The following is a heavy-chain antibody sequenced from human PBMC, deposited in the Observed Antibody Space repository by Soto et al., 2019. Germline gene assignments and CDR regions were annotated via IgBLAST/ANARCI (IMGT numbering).Heavy chain of an antibody. J-gene: IGHJ4*02. D-gene: IGHD6-6*01. CDR2: IYDSESA. V-gene: IGHV4-31*01. CDR1: GESISSGGYY. Sequence: QVQLQESGPGLVKASQTLSLICSVSGESISSGGYYWSWIRHHPGKGLEWIGYIYDSESAYYNPSLKSLVTISMDTYKTHFAMKLSSVTAADTAVYYSARASISSSAADYWGQGTLITVSS. CDR3: ARASISSSAADY.